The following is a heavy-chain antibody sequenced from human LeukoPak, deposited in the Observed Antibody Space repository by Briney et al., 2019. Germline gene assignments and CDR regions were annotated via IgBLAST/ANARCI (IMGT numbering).Heavy chain of an antibody. D-gene: IGHD1-1*01. CDR3: ARGNWNHYYYYYMDV. CDR1: GFTFSSYW. Sequence: GGSLRLSCAASGFTFSSYWMSWVRQAPGKGLEWVANIKQDGSEKYYVDSVKGRFTISRDNAKNSLYLQMNSLRAEDTAVYYCARGNWNHYYYYYMDVWGKGTTVTVSS. V-gene: IGHV3-7*01. J-gene: IGHJ6*03. CDR2: IKQDGSEK.